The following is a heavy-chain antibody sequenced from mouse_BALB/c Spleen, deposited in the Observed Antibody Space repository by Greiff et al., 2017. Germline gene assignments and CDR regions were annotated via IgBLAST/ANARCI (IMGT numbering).Heavy chain of an antibody. CDR3: ARSGNYGYYFDY. Sequence: VQLQQSGPELMKPGASVKISCKASGYSFTSYYMHWVKQSHGKSLEWIGYIDPFNGGTSYNQKFKGKATLTVDKSSSTAYMHLSSLTSEDSAVYYCARSGNYGYYFDYWGQGTTLTVSS. V-gene: IGHV1S135*01. CDR2: IDPFNGGT. CDR1: GYSFTSYY. J-gene: IGHJ2*01. D-gene: IGHD1-1*01.